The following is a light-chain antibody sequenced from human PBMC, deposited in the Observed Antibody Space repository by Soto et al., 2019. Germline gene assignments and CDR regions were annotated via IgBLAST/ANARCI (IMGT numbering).Light chain of an antibody. CDR1: QSISRH. CDR3: QQSSINPRT. V-gene: IGKV1-39*01. CDR2: ATS. Sequence: DIQMTQPPSSLSASVGDRVTITCXASQSISRHLNWYQQKPGKAPQLLIFATSSLQSGVPSRFSGSGSGTDFTLTISSLQPEDFATYFCQQSSINPRTFGQGTKVDIK. J-gene: IGKJ1*01.